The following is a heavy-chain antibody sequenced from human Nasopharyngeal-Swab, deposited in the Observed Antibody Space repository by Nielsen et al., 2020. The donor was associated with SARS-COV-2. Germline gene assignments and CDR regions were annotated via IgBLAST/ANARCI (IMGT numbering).Heavy chain of an antibody. D-gene: IGHD6-13*01. CDR3: ARDKEAGYYYYYGMDV. J-gene: IGHJ6*02. CDR1: GYTFTSYG. Sequence: ASVKVSCKASGYTFTSYGISWVRQAPGQGLEWMGWISAYNGNTNYAQKLQGRVTMITDTSTSTAYMELRSLRSDDTAVYYCARDKEAGYYYYYGMDVWGQGTTVTVSS. CDR2: ISAYNGNT. V-gene: IGHV1-18*01.